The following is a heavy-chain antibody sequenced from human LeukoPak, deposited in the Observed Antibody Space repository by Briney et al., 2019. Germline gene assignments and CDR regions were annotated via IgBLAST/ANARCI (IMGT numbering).Heavy chain of an antibody. CDR1: GFTFSNYD. D-gene: IGHD1-26*01. CDR3: ARRRASYQGAFDY. CDR2: IGTAGDT. V-gene: IGHV3-13*01. Sequence: GGSLRLSCAASGFTFSNYDMHWVRQATGKDLEWVSGIGTAGDTHYSGSVKGRFTISRDNSKNTLYLQMNSLRAEDTAVYYCARRRASYQGAFDYWGQGTLVTVSS. J-gene: IGHJ4*02.